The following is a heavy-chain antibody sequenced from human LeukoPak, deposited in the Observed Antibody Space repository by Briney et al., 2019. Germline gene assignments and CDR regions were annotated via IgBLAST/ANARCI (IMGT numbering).Heavy chain of an antibody. CDR2: YSGST. D-gene: IGHD6-13*01. J-gene: IGHJ6*03. CDR1: GGSISSYY. CDR3: ARTTEAHSWRTRYYDYYMDV. Sequence: PSETLSLTCTVSGGSISSYYWSWIRQPPGKGLEWIGYYSGSTNYNPSLKSRVTISVDTSKNQFSLKLSSVTAADTAVYYCARTTEAHSWRTRYYDYYMDVWGKGTTVTVSS. V-gene: IGHV4-59*01.